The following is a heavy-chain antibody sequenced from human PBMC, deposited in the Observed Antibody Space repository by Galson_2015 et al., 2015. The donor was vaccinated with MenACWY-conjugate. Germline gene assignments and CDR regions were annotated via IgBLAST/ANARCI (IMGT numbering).Heavy chain of an antibody. CDR3: AKDCIWSGSYRFDF. D-gene: IGHD1-26*01. Sequence: SLRLSCAASGFTFSNYAMSWVRQAPGKGLEWVSTISSTGNSTYYADSVKGRFTISRDSSKNTLDLQMNSLRAEDTAVYYCAKDCIWSGSYRFDFWGQGTLVTVSS. V-gene: IGHV3-23*01. CDR2: ISSTGNST. CDR1: GFTFSNYA. J-gene: IGHJ4*02.